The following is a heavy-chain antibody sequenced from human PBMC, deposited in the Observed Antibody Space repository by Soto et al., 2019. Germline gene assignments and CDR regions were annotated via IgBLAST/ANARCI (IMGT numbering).Heavy chain of an antibody. CDR3: ARAGYCSSTSCPNYNWFDP. D-gene: IGHD2-2*01. Sequence: QVQLQQWGAGLLKPSETLSLTCAVYGGSFSGYYWSWIRQPPGKGLEWIGEINHSGSTNYNPSLKSRVTISVDTSKNQFSLKLSSVTAADTAVYYCARAGYCSSTSCPNYNWFDPWSQGTLVTVSS. J-gene: IGHJ5*02. CDR1: GGSFSGYY. CDR2: INHSGST. V-gene: IGHV4-34*01.